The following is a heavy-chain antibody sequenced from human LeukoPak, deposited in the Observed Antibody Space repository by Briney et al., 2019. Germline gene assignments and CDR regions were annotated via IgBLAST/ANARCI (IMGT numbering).Heavy chain of an antibody. CDR3: AKDPHCGGDCNYFDY. CDR2: IRYDGSNK. D-gene: IGHD2-21*02. J-gene: IGHJ4*02. CDR1: GFTFSSYG. V-gene: IGHV3-30*02. Sequence: PGGSLRLSCAASGFTFSSYGMHWVRQAPGKRLEWVAFIRYDGSNKYYADSVKGRFTISRDNSKNTLYLQMNSLRAEDTAVYYCAKDPHCGGDCNYFDYWGQGTLVTVSS.